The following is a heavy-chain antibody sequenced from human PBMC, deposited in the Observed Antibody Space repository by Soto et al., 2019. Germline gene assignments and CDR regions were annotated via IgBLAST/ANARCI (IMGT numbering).Heavy chain of an antibody. Sequence: GGSLRLSCAASGFTFSSYGMYWVRQAPGKGLEWVAVISYDGRNKFYADSVKGRFTISRDNSKNTLFLRMNSLRAEDTAMYYCAKSLIQLHYYYGMDVWGQGTTVTVSS. D-gene: IGHD5-18*01. CDR3: AKSLIQLHYYYGMDV. CDR2: ISYDGRNK. V-gene: IGHV3-30*18. CDR1: GFTFSSYG. J-gene: IGHJ6*02.